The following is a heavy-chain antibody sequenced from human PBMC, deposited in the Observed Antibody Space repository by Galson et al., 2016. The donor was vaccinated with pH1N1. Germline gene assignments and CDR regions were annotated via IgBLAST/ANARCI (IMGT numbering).Heavy chain of an antibody. V-gene: IGHV3-53*01. CDR3: ARAVAHYYGSAYYFDY. D-gene: IGHD3-10*01. Sequence: SLRLSCAAPGFTVSSNYMSWVRQAPGKGLEWVSVIYSGGSTDYADSVKGRFTISRDNSKNTLYLQMNSLRAEDTAVYYCARAVAHYYGSAYYFDYWGQGTLVTVSS. CDR2: IYSGGST. CDR1: GFTVSSNY. J-gene: IGHJ4*02.